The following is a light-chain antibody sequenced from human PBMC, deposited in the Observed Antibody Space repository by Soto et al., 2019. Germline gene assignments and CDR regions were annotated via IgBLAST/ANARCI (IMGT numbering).Light chain of an antibody. CDR1: QSVSSSY. Sequence: EIVLTQSPGTLSLSPGERATLSCRASQSVSSSYLAWYQQKSGQAPRLLIYGASSRATAIPDRFSGSGSGTAFTLTISRLEPEDFAVYYFHQYGSSPPWTVGQGTKVEIK. V-gene: IGKV3-20*01. J-gene: IGKJ1*01. CDR3: HQYGSSPPWT. CDR2: GAS.